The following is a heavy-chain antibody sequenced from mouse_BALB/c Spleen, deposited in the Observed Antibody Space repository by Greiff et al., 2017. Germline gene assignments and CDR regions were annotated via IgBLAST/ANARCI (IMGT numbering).Heavy chain of an antibody. D-gene: IGHD2-10*02. Sequence: EVHLVESGGGLVQPGGSLKLSCAASGFTFSSYTMSWVRQTPEKRLEWVAYISNGGGSTYYPDTVKGRFTISRDNAKNTLYLQMSSLKSEDTAMYYCARQYGNYGAMDYWGQGTSVTVSS. V-gene: IGHV5-12-2*01. CDR2: ISNGGGST. CDR1: GFTFSSYT. J-gene: IGHJ4*01. CDR3: ARQYGNYGAMDY.